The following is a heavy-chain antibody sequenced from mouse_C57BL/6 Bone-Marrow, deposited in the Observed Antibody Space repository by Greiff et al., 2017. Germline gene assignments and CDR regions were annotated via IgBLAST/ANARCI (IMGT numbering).Heavy chain of an antibody. CDR2: ISSGSSTI. V-gene: IGHV5-17*01. D-gene: IGHD1-1*01. J-gene: IGHJ2*01. Sequence: EVMLVESGGGLVKPGGSLKLSCAASGFTFSDYGMHWVRQAPEKELEWVAYISSGSSTIYYADTVKGRFTISRDNAKNNLFLQMTSLRSEDTALYDCARTRYGSTLYYFDYWGQGTTLTVSS. CDR3: ARTRYGSTLYYFDY. CDR1: GFTFSDYG.